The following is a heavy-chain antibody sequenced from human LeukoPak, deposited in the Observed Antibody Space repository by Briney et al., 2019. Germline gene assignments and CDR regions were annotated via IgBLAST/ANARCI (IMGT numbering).Heavy chain of an antibody. CDR1: GFTFSSYA. J-gene: IGHJ4*02. Sequence: GGSLRLSCAASGFTFSSYAMSWVRQAPGKGLEWVSAISGSGGSTYYADSVKGRFTISRDNSKNTLYLQMNSLRAEDTAVYYCTRGGVDYFDYWGQGTLVTVSS. CDR2: ISGSGGST. V-gene: IGHV3-23*01. D-gene: IGHD2-8*02. CDR3: TRGGVDYFDY.